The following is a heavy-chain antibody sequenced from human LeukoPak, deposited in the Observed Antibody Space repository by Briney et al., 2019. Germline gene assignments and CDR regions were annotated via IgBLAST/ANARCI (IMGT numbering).Heavy chain of an antibody. CDR3: ARLARWESGDY. D-gene: IGHD1-26*01. Sequence: SSETLSLTCTVSGGSISSSSYYWGWIRQPPGKGLEWIGSIYYSGSTYYNPSLKSRVTISVDTSKNQFSLKLSSVTAADTVVYYCARLARWESGDYWGQGTLVTVSS. V-gene: IGHV4-39*07. CDR2: IYYSGST. J-gene: IGHJ4*02. CDR1: GGSISSSSYY.